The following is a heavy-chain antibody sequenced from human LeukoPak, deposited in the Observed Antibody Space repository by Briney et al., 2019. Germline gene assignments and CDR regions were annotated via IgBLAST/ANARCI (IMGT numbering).Heavy chain of an antibody. Sequence: SETLSLTCTVSGGSISSSSYYWGWIRQPPGKGVEWIGSIYYSGSTYYNPSLKSRVTISVDTSKNQFSLKLSSVTAADTAVYYCAIAVAGTGNWFDPWGQGTLVTVSS. CDR2: IYYSGST. CDR3: AIAVAGTGNWFDP. J-gene: IGHJ5*02. CDR1: GGSISSSSYY. D-gene: IGHD6-19*01. V-gene: IGHV4-39*01.